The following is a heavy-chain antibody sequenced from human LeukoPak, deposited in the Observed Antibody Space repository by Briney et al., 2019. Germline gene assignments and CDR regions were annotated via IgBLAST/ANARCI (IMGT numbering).Heavy chain of an antibody. Sequence: PSETLSLTCAVYGGSFSGYYWSWIRQPPGKGLEWIGEISHSGSTNYNPSLKSRVTISVDTSKNQFSLKLSSVTAADTAVYYCARAGDYGGYAFDIWGQGTMVTVSS. CDR2: ISHSGST. CDR1: GGSFSGYY. CDR3: ARAGDYGGYAFDI. D-gene: IGHD4-23*01. J-gene: IGHJ3*02. V-gene: IGHV4-34*01.